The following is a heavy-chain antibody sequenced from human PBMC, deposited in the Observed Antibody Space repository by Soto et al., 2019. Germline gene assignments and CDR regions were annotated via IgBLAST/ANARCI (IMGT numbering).Heavy chain of an antibody. J-gene: IGHJ4*02. D-gene: IGHD4-17*01. CDR2: ISSSSSTI. CDR3: ARAFGDYVFSDY. V-gene: IGHV3-48*02. CDR1: GFTFSSYS. Sequence: EVQLVESGGGLVQPGGSLRLSCAASGFTFSSYSMNWVRQAPGKGLEWVSYISSSSSTIYYADSVKGRFTISRDNAKNSLYRQMNSLRDEDTAVYYCARAFGDYVFSDYWGQGTLVTVSA.